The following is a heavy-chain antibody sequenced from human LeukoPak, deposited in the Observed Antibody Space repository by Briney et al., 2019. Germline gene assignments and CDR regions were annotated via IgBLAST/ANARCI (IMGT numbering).Heavy chain of an antibody. J-gene: IGHJ4*02. CDR3: ARDKPRSLIHGY. V-gene: IGHV3-21*01. Sequence: GGSLRLSCAASGFTFSSYSMNWVRQAPGKGLEWVSSISSSSSYIYYADSVKGRFTISRDNAKNSLYLQMNSLRAEDTAVYYCARDKPRSLIHGYWGQGTLVTVSS. CDR1: GFTFSSYS. CDR2: ISSSSSYI.